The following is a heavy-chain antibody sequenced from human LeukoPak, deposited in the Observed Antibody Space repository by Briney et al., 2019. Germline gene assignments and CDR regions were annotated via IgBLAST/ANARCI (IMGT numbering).Heavy chain of an antibody. Sequence: GRSLRLSCAASGFTFSSYAMHWVRQTPGKGLEWVAVISYDGSNKYYADSVKGRFTISRDNSKNTLFLEMNSLRAEDTAVYYCAKALTSGWYLDAFNIWGQGTMVTVSS. V-gene: IGHV3-30-3*01. J-gene: IGHJ3*02. CDR1: GFTFSSYA. D-gene: IGHD6-19*01. CDR2: ISYDGSNK. CDR3: AKALTSGWYLDAFNI.